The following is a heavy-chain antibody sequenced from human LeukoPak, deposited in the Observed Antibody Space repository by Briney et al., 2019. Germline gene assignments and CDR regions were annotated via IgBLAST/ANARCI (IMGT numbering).Heavy chain of an antibody. CDR2: ISGNDYST. CDR3: ATGGGAY. D-gene: IGHD3-10*01. V-gene: IGHV3-23*01. Sequence: PGGSLRVSCAASGFTFSTYAMNWVRQAPGKGLEWVSVISGNDYSTYYADSVKGRFTISRDNSKNTLYLQMNSLSAEDTAVYYCATGGGAYWGQGTLVTVSS. CDR1: GFTFSTYA. J-gene: IGHJ4*02.